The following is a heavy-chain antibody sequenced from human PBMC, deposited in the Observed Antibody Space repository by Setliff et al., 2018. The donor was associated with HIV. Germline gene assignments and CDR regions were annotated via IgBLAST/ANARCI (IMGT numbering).Heavy chain of an antibody. D-gene: IGHD7-27*01. CDR3: ARDLNWGFDY. CDR2: ISGSGSRV. V-gene: IGHV3-48*01. J-gene: IGHJ4*02. Sequence: GGSLRLSCAASGFTFSSYSMNWVRQSPGKGLEWVSYISGSGSRVDYADSVKGRFTVSRDNARSSLYLQVNSLRAEDTAVYYCARDLNWGFDYWGQGTVVTVSS. CDR1: GFTFSSYS.